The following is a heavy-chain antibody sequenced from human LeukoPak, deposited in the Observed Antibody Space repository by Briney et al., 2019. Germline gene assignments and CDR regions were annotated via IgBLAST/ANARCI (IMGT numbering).Heavy chain of an antibody. D-gene: IGHD3-3*01. V-gene: IGHV3-7*01. CDR3: ARGIYDFWSGYQKYYFDY. CDR2: IKQDGSGK. Sequence: PGGSLRLSCAASGFTFSSYWMSWVRQAPGKGLEWVANIKQDGSGKYYVDSVKGRFTISRDNAKNSLYLQMNSLRAEDTAVYYCARGIYDFWSGYQKYYFDYWGQGTLVTVSS. J-gene: IGHJ4*02. CDR1: GFTFSSYW.